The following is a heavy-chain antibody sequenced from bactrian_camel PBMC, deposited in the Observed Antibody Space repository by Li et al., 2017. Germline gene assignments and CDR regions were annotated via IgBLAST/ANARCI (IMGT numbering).Heavy chain of an antibody. D-gene: IGHD6*01. J-gene: IGHJ4*01. CDR2: ILHDDTT. CDR1: GDPIFKRC. V-gene: IGHV3S55*01. Sequence: HVQLVESGGGSVQAGGSLRLSCAASGDPIFKRCLGWFRQAQGKEREAVAVILHDDTTYYGDSAKGRFTISQDSAKKTVYLQMNNLKPEDTAKYICASGGRMGSKGNCYDWEYNIWGQRTQVTVS. CDR3: ASGGRMGSKGNCYDWEYNI.